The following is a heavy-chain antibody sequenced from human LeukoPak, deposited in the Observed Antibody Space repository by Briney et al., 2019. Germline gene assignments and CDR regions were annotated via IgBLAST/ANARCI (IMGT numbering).Heavy chain of an antibody. V-gene: IGHV3-23*01. CDR1: GFPFSSYD. CDR3: AKPPYDSSGYYQSTFDY. Sequence: PGGSLRLSCAASGFPFSSYDMSWVRQAPGKGLGWVSAISGSATSTYYADSVKGRFTISGDNSKNTLYLQMNSLRAEDTAVYYCAKPPYDSSGYYQSTFDYWGQGTQVTVSS. CDR2: ISGSATST. D-gene: IGHD3-22*01. J-gene: IGHJ4*02.